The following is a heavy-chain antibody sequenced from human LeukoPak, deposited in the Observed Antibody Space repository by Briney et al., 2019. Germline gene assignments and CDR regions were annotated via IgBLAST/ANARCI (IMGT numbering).Heavy chain of an antibody. J-gene: IGHJ5*02. CDR3: AVGYCSSTSCYREFDP. V-gene: IGHV4-59*01. Sequence: SETLSLTCTVSGGSISSYYWSWIRQPPGKGLEWIGYIHYSGSTNYNPSLKSRVTISVDTSKNQFSLKLSSVTAADTAVYYCAVGYCSSTSCYREFDPWGQGTLVTVSS. CDR1: GGSISSYY. CDR2: IHYSGST. D-gene: IGHD2-2*01.